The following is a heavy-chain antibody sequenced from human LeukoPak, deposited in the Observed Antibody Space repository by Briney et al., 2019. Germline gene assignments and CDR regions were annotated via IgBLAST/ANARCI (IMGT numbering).Heavy chain of an antibody. CDR3: ARDGRWNCSGGSCYARGFDY. J-gene: IGHJ4*02. Sequence: GGSLRLSCAASGFTFSSYSMNWVRQAPGKGLEWVSSISSSSSYIYYADSVKGRFTISRDNAKNSLYLQMNSLRAEDTAVYYCARDGRWNCSGGSCYARGFDYWGQGTLVTVSS. CDR2: ISSSSSYI. V-gene: IGHV3-21*01. D-gene: IGHD2-15*01. CDR1: GFTFSSYS.